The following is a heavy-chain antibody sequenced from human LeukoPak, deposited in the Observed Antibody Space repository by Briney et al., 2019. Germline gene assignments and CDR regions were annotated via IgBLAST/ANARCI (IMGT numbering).Heavy chain of an antibody. Sequence: GGSLRLSCAASGFTFSSYSMSWVRQAPGKGLEWVSVVGGDTVTTYYADSVKGRFTISRDNSKNMVHLQMNSLRAEDTAAYYCAKGSPRQQSDYWGQGTLVTVSS. V-gene: IGHV3-23*01. D-gene: IGHD6-13*01. J-gene: IGHJ4*02. CDR3: AKGSPRQQSDY. CDR1: GFTFSSYS. CDR2: VGGDTVTT.